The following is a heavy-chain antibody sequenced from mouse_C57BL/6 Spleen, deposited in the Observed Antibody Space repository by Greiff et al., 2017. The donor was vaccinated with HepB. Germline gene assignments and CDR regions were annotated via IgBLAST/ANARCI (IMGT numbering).Heavy chain of an antibody. D-gene: IGHD2-2*01. V-gene: IGHV1-20*01. CDR1: GYSFTGYF. CDR2: INPYNGDT. CDR3: ARSRDGYDGLLAY. J-gene: IGHJ3*01. Sequence: EVQLVESGPELVKPGDSVKISCKASGYSFTGYFMNWVMQSHGKSLEWIGRINPYNGDTFYNQKFKGKATLTVDKSSSTAHMELRSLTSEDSAVYYCARSRDGYDGLLAYWGQGTLVTVSA.